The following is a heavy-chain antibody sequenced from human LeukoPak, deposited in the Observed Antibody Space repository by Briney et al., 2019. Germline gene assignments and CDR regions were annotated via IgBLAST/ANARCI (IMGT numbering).Heavy chain of an antibody. J-gene: IGHJ5*02. V-gene: IGHV4-34*01. D-gene: IGHD4-17*01. CDR3: ARRSLFRTTVFDP. CDR2: INHSGST. CDR1: GGSSSGYY. Sequence: SETLSLTCAVYGGSSSGYYWSWIRQPPGKGLEWIGEINHSGSTNYNPSLKSRVTISVDTSKNQFSLKLSSVTAADTAVYYCARRSLFRTTVFDPWGQGTLVTVSS.